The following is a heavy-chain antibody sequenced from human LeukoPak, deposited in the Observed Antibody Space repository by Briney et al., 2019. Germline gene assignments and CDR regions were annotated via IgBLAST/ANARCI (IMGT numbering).Heavy chain of an antibody. CDR2: ISGSGGNT. V-gene: IGHV3-23*01. Sequence: GGSLRLSCAASKVTFSDYAMNWVRQAPGKGLEWVSGISGSGGNTYYADSAKGRFTISRDNSKNTLYLQMNSLRAEDTALYYCAKGTGINHYHWIDPWGQGTQVTVSS. D-gene: IGHD3/OR15-3a*01. CDR3: AKGTGINHYHWIDP. CDR1: KVTFSDYA. J-gene: IGHJ5*02.